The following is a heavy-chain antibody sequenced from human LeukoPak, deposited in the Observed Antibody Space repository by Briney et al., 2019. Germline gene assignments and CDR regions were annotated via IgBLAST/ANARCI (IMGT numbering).Heavy chain of an antibody. D-gene: IGHD2-21*01. CDR1: GGSISSYY. CDR2: IYYSGST. V-gene: IGHV4-59*08. CDR3: ARHIPLTRLADA. J-gene: IGHJ5*02. Sequence: SETLSLTCTVSGGSISSYYWSWIRQPPGKGLEWIGYIYYSGSTNYNPSLKSRVTISVDTSKNQFSLKLSSVTAADTAVYYCARHIPLTRLADAWGQGTLVTVSS.